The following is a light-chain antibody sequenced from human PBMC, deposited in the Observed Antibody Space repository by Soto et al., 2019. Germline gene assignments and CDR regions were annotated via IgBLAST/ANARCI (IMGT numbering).Light chain of an antibody. CDR1: SSNIGGNP. Sequence: SVLTQPPTASRTPGQTGTISCSGSSSNIGGNPVNWYRQFPGTAPKVLIYSSDQRPSGVPDRFSGSKSGTSASLAISGVQYEDEADYYCAKWDDSMNGRVLGGGNKVTVL. CDR2: SSD. CDR3: AKWDDSMNGRV. J-gene: IGLJ3*02. V-gene: IGLV1-44*01.